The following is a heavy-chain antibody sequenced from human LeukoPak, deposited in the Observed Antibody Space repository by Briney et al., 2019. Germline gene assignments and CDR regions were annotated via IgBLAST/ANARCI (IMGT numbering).Heavy chain of an antibody. CDR2: IIPIFDTG. D-gene: IGHD3-22*01. Sequence: SVKVSCKASGGSFSNYAISWVRQAPGQGLEWMGGIIPIFDTGNYAQKFQGRVAITADKLTSTAYMELGSLRSEDTAVYYCARTYYYDSSGYHFDYWGQGTLVTVSS. V-gene: IGHV1-69*06. CDR1: GGSFSNYA. J-gene: IGHJ4*02. CDR3: ARTYYYDSSGYHFDY.